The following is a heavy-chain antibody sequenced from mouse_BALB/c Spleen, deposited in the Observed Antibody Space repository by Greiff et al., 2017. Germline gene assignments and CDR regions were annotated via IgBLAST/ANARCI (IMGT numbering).Heavy chain of an antibody. J-gene: IGHJ4*01. CDR1: GYTFTSYV. V-gene: IGHV1-14*01. Sequence: EVQLVESGPELVKPGASVKMSCKASGYTFTSYVMHWVKQKPGQGLEWIGYINPYNDGTKYNEKFKGKATLTSDKSSSTAYMELSSLTSEDSAVYYCAREDYDVAMDYWGQGTSVTVSS. CDR3: AREDYDVAMDY. CDR2: INPYNDGT. D-gene: IGHD2-4*01.